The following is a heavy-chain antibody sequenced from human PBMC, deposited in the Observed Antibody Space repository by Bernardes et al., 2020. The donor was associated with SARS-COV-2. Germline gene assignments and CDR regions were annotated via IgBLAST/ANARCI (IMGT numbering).Heavy chain of an antibody. CDR3: ATRLPQQLVSHDAFDI. D-gene: IGHD6-13*01. Sequence: VKVSCKVSGYTLTELSMHWVRQAPGKGLEWMGGFDPEDGETIYAQKFQGRVTMTEDTSTDTAYMELSSLRSEDTAVYYCATRLPQQLVSHDAFDIWGQGTMVTVSS. CDR2: FDPEDGET. J-gene: IGHJ3*02. V-gene: IGHV1-24*01. CDR1: GYTLTELS.